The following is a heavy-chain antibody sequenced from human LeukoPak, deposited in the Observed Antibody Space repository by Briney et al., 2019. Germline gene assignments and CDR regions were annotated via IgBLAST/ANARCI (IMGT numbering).Heavy chain of an antibody. CDR1: GFTFSGFG. CDR3: AKRDSAGSGTGKYYFDY. V-gene: IGHV3-30*02. Sequence: GGSLRLSCVASGFTFSGFGMHWVRQAPGKGLEWVAFIQYNGNNKYCANSVKGRFTLSRDNSENTLYLQMNSLRAEDTAIYYCAKRDSAGSGTGKYYFDYWGQGTLVTVSS. J-gene: IGHJ4*02. D-gene: IGHD6-13*01. CDR2: IQYNGNNK.